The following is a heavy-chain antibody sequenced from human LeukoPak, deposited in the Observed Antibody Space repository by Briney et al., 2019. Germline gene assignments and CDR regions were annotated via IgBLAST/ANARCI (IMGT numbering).Heavy chain of an antibody. J-gene: IGHJ4*02. D-gene: IGHD3-22*01. CDR1: GFTFDDYG. CDR3: AKDGWVVTNEPFDY. CDR2: INWNGGST. Sequence: PGGSLRLSCAASGFTFDDYGMSWVRQAPGKGLEWVSGINWNGGSTGYADSVKGRFTISRDNAKNTLYLQMNSLRAEDTAVYYCAKDGWVVTNEPFDYWGQGTLVTVSS. V-gene: IGHV3-20*04.